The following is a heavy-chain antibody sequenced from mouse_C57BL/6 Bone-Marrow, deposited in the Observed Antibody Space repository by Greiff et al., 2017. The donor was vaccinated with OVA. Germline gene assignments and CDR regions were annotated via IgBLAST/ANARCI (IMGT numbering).Heavy chain of an antibody. J-gene: IGHJ1*03. V-gene: IGHV1-82*01. CDR3: ARVGGNWDRYFDV. CDR1: GYAFSSSW. D-gene: IGHD4-1*01. Sequence: QVQLQQSGPELVKPGASVKISCKASGYAFSSSWMNWVKQRPGKGLEWIGRIYPGDGDTNYNGKFKGKATLTADKSSSTAYMQLSSLTSEDSAVYFCARVGGNWDRYFDVWGTGTTVTVSS. CDR2: IYPGDGDT.